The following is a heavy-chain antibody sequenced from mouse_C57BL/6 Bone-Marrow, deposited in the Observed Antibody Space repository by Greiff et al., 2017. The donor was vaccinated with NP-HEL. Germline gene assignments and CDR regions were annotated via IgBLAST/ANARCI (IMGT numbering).Heavy chain of an antibody. Sequence: EVTLIASGGSLLPPGGSLPLSCAASGFTFRSYGMSWVRQTPDKRLEWVATISSGGSYTYYPDSVKGRFTISRDNAKNTLYLQMSSLKSEDTAMYYCARRGYGSSPYWYFDVWGTGTTVTVSS. CDR2: ISSGGSYT. J-gene: IGHJ1*03. V-gene: IGHV5-6*01. CDR3: ARRGYGSSPYWYFDV. D-gene: IGHD1-1*01. CDR1: GFTFRSYG.